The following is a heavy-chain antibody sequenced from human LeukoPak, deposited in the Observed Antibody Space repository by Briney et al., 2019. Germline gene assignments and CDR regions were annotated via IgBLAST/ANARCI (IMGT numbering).Heavy chain of an antibody. CDR2: ISGSGGST. J-gene: IGHJ4*02. CDR1: GFTFSSYA. V-gene: IGHV3-23*01. D-gene: IGHD3-22*01. CDR3: AKDRYYDSSGPTYFDY. Sequence: GGSLRLSCAASGFTFSSYAMSWVRQAPGKGLEWVSAISGSGGSTYYADSVKGRFTISRDNSKNTLYLQMNSLRAEDTAVYYCAKDRYYDSSGPTYFDYWGQGTLVTVSS.